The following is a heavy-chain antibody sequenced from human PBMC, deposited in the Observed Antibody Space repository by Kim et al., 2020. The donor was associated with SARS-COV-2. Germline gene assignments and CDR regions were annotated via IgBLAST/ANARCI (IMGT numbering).Heavy chain of an antibody. J-gene: IGHJ3*02. CDR3: ARDRQTGGGDAFDI. CDR2: IWYDGSNK. CDR1: GFTFSSYG. D-gene: IGHD7-27*01. V-gene: IGHV3-33*01. Sequence: GGSLRLSCAASGFTFSSYGMHWVRQAPGKGLEWVAVIWYDGSNKYYADSVKGRFTISRDNSKNTLYLQMNSLRAEDTAVYYCARDRQTGGGDAFDIWGQGTLVTVSS.